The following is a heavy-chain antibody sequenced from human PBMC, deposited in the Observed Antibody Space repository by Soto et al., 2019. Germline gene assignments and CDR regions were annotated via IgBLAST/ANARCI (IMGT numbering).Heavy chain of an antibody. CDR1: GFTFSSYA. J-gene: IGHJ4*02. CDR3: AKDGPPPYSDILTGYYPPTHYFDY. V-gene: IGHV3-23*01. CDR2: ISGSGGST. Sequence: EVQLLESGGGLVQPGGSLRLSCAASGFTFSSYAMSWVRQAPGKGLEWVSAISGSGGSTYYADSVKGRFTISRDNSKNTLYLQMNSLRAEDTAVYYCAKDGPPPYSDILTGYYPPTHYFDYWGQGTLVTVSS. D-gene: IGHD3-9*01.